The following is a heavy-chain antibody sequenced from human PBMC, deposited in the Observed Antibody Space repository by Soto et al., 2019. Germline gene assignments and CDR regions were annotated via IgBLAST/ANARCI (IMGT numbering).Heavy chain of an antibody. Sequence: XSVKVSCKASGYTFTSYGISWVRQAPGQGLEWMGWISAYNGNTNYAQKLQGRVTMTTDTSTSTAYMELRSLRSDDTAVYYCARSYRPTYYDFWSGYPSGAFDIWGQGTMVTVSS. CDR1: GYTFTSYG. CDR3: ARSYRPTYYDFWSGYPSGAFDI. J-gene: IGHJ3*02. D-gene: IGHD3-3*01. CDR2: ISAYNGNT. V-gene: IGHV1-18*04.